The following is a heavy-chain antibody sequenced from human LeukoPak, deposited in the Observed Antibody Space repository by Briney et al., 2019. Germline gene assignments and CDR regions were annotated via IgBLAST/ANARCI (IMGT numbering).Heavy chain of an antibody. D-gene: IGHD3-22*01. J-gene: IGHJ5*02. Sequence: GGSLRLSCAASGFTFSSYGMHWVRQAPGKGLEWVAVVSYDGSNKYYADSVKGRFTISRDNSKNTLYLQMNSLRAEDTAVYYCARDLGYWAGWFDPWGQGTLVTVSS. CDR1: GFTFSSYG. V-gene: IGHV3-30*19. CDR3: ARDLGYWAGWFDP. CDR2: VSYDGSNK.